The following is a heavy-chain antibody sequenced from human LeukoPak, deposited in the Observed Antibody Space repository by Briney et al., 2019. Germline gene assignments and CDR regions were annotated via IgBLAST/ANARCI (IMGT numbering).Heavy chain of an antibody. CDR1: GGSISSGSYY. Sequence: SPSETLSLTCTVSGGSISSGSYYWSWIRQPAGKGLEWIGRIYTSGSTNYNPSLKSRVTISVDTSKNQFSLKLSSVTAADTAVYYCARDAAVTNPYYYYYMDVWGKGTTVTVSS. D-gene: IGHD4-11*01. CDR3: ARDAAVTNPYYYYYMDV. CDR2: IYTSGST. V-gene: IGHV4-61*02. J-gene: IGHJ6*03.